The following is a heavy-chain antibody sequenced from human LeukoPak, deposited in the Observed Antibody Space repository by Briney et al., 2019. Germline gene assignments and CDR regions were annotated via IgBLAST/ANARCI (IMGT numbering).Heavy chain of an antibody. J-gene: IGHJ5*01. D-gene: IGHD4-17*01. Sequence: SETLSLTCTVSGASIGSYFWSWIRQPLGKGLEWIGYIYYGGGTNYNPSFESRITISVDTSRNRISLNLTSVTASDTAIYYCARERGDYDSDNWFDSWGQGTLVTVSS. CDR2: IYYGGGT. CDR3: ARERGDYDSDNWFDS. V-gene: IGHV4-59*01. CDR1: GASIGSYF.